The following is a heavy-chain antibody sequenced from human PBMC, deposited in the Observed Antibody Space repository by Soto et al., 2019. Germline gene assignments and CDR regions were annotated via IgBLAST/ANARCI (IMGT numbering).Heavy chain of an antibody. CDR3: ARALSGSYYIFDY. CDR1: GDSVASNSAT. V-gene: IGHV6-1*01. J-gene: IGHJ4*02. CDR2: TYYRSKWYY. D-gene: IGHD3-10*01. Sequence: QTLSLTCAMSGDSVASNSATWNWIRPSPSRGLEWLGRTYYRSKWYYDYAVSVKSRVSIDPDTAKNQLSLQLKSVTPEDTAVYYCARALSGSYYIFDYWGQGTSVTVSS.